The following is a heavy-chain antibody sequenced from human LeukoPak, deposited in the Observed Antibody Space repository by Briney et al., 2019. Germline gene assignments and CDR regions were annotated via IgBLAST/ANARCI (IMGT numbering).Heavy chain of an antibody. J-gene: IGHJ4*02. CDR1: GGSFSGYY. V-gene: IGHV4-34*01. CDR2: INHSGST. CDR3: ARGLGDY. Sequence: SETLSLXCAVYGGSFSGYYWSWIRQPPGKGLEWIGEINHSGSTNYNPSLKSRVTISVDASKNQFSLKLSSVTAADTAVYYCARGLGDYWGQGTLVTVSS. D-gene: IGHD3-16*01.